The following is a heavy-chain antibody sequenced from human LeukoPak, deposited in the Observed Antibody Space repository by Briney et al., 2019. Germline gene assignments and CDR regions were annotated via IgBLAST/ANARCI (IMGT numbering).Heavy chain of an antibody. CDR1: GYSISSGYY. J-gene: IGHJ4*02. CDR2: IYHTGET. CDR3: ARLRYSSSWYFDY. Sequence: MPSETLSLTCTVAGYSISSGYYWGWLRQSPGKGLEWIASIYHTGETHYHPSLKSRVSISVDTSKNQFSLKLSSVTAADTAVYYCARLRYSSSWYFDYWGQGTLVTVSS. V-gene: IGHV4-38-2*02. D-gene: IGHD6-13*01.